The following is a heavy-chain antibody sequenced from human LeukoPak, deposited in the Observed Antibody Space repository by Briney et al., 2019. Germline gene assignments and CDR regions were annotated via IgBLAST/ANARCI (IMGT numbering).Heavy chain of an antibody. CDR2: INPNSGGT. D-gene: IGHD6-19*01. CDR1: GYTFTGYY. CDR3: ARGRAHSSGWYPY. J-gene: IGHJ4*02. V-gene: IGHV1-2*02. Sequence: ASVKVSCKASGYTFTGYYIHWLRQAPGQGLEWMGWINPNSGGTNSAQKFQGRVTMTRDTSITTAYMELSSLRSEDTAVYYCARGRAHSSGWYPYWGQGTLVTVSS.